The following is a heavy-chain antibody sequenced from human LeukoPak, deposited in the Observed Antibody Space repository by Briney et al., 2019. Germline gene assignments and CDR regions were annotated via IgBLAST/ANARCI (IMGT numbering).Heavy chain of an antibody. CDR3: ARVGTEIRYFDWQV. D-gene: IGHD3-9*01. V-gene: IGHV3-7*04. J-gene: IGHJ4*02. CDR2: IKQDGSEK. Sequence: GGSLRLSCAASGFTFSSYWMSWVRQAPGKGLEWVANIKQDGSEKCYVDSVKGRFTISRNNAKNSLYLQMNSLRAEDTAVYYCARVGTEIRYFDWQVWGQGTLVTVSS. CDR1: GFTFSSYW.